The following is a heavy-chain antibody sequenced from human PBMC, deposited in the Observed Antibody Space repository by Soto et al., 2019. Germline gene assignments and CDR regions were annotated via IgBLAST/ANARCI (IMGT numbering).Heavy chain of an antibody. CDR1: GFTFSDYY. Sequence: QVPLVESGGGLVKPGGSLRLSCAASGFTFSDYYMSWIRQAPGKGLEWVSYISSRSSTIFYAHSMKGRFTISRDNVKNSLYLQMNSLRAEDTAVYYCASGTNGAFFVYWGQGILVTVSS. CDR3: ASGTNGAFFVY. D-gene: IGHD2-8*01. V-gene: IGHV3-11*01. CDR2: ISSRSSTI. J-gene: IGHJ4*02.